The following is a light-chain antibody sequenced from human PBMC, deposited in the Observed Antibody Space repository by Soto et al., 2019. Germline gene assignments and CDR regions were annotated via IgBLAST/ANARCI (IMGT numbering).Light chain of an antibody. CDR3: SSYAGSNNSPGV. J-gene: IGLJ2*01. CDR1: SSDVGGYNY. CDR2: EVS. Sequence: QSALTQPPSASGSPGQSVTISCTGTSSDVGGYNYVSWYQQHPGKAPKLMIYEVSKRPSGVPDRFSGSKSGNTASLTVSGLQAEDEAEYYCSSYAGSNNSPGVFGGGTKVTVL. V-gene: IGLV2-8*01.